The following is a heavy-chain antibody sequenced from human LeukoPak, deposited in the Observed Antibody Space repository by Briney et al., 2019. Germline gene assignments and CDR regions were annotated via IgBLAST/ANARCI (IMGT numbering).Heavy chain of an antibody. J-gene: IGHJ6*02. CDR1: GFTFSSYG. CDR3: ARDPVLRYPYGMDV. CDR2: ISYDGSNK. Sequence: GGSLRLSCAASGFTFSSYGMHWVRQAPGKGLEWVAVISYDGSNKYYADSVKGRFTISRDNSKNTLYLQMNSLRAEDTAVYYCARDPVLRYPYGMDVWGQGTTVTVSS. V-gene: IGHV3-30*03. D-gene: IGHD3-9*01.